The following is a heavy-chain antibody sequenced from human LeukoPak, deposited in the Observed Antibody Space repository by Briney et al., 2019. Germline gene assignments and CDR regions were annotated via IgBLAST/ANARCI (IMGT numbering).Heavy chain of an antibody. CDR3: VRDPGHSSSWYAIWHFDY. D-gene: IGHD6-13*01. CDR1: GFTFSTYP. J-gene: IGHJ4*02. Sequence: GGSLRLSCAASGFTFSTYPMHWVRQAPGKGLEWVAVISYNGNNEYYADSVKGRFTISRDNSKNTLYLQMNSLRADDTAVYYCVRDPGHSSSWYAIWHFDYWGQGTLVTVSS. CDR2: ISYNGNNE. V-gene: IGHV3-30-3*01.